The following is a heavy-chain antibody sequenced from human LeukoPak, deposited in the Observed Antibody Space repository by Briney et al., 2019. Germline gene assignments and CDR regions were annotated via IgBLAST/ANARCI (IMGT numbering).Heavy chain of an antibody. V-gene: IGHV4-4*02. CDR1: GGSISSTNW. J-gene: IGHJ4*02. Sequence: SGTLSLTCGVSGGSISSTNWWSWVRQPPGQGLEWIGEINHSGSTNYNPYLQSRVTISVDTSKNQFSLKLSSVTAADTAVYYCAREVWDGYNLDYWGQGNLVTVSS. CDR3: AREVWDGYNLDY. D-gene: IGHD5-24*01. CDR2: INHSGST.